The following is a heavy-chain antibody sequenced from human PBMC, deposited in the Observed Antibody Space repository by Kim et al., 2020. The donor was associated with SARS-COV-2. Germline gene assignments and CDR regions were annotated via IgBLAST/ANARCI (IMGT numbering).Heavy chain of an antibody. J-gene: IGHJ3*02. CDR2: IKQYGSEK. V-gene: IGHV3-7*01. CDR1: GFTFSSYW. D-gene: IGHD6-19*01. CDR3: ASARSSFGWYRAFDI. Sequence: GGSLRLSCAASGFTFSSYWMSWVRQAPGKGLEWVANIKQYGSEKYYVDSVKGRFTISRDNAKNSLYLQMNSLRAEDTAVYYCASARSSFGWYRAFDIWGQGTMVTVSS.